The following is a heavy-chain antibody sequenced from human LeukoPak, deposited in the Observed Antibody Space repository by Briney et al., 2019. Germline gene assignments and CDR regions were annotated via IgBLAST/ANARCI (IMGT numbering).Heavy chain of an antibody. CDR1: GFTFSSYG. CDR3: AKPKIGVYGDYIDY. D-gene: IGHD4-17*01. J-gene: IGHJ4*02. V-gene: IGHV3-30*18. CDR2: ISYDGSNK. Sequence: GRSLRLSCAASGFTFSSYGMHWVRQAPGKGLEWVAVISYDGSNKYYADSVKGRFTISRDNSKNTLYLQMNSLRAKDTAVYYCAKPKIGVYGDYIDYWGQGTLVTVSS.